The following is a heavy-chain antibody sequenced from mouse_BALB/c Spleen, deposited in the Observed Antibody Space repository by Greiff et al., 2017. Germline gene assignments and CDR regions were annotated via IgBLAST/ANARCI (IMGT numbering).Heavy chain of an antibody. D-gene: IGHD2-4*01. CDR2: ISSGGST. CDR3: ARGEYDYDPFAY. CDR1: GFTFSSYA. J-gene: IGHJ3*01. V-gene: IGHV5-6-5*01. Sequence: EVMLVESGGGLVKPGGSLKLSCAASGFTFSSYAMSWVRQTPEKRLEWVASISSGGSTYYPDSVKGRFTISRDNARNILYLQMSSLRSEDTAMYYCARGEYDYDPFAYWGQGTLVTVSA.